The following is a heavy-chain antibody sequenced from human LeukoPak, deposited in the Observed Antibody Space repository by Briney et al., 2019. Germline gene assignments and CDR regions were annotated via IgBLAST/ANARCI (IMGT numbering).Heavy chain of an antibody. J-gene: IGHJ4*02. CDR1: GGSISSGGYY. CDR3: ARDVLIGYCSTTSCPSYFDY. D-gene: IGHD2-2*01. Sequence: SETLSLTCTVSGGSISSGGYYWSWIRQHPVKGLEWIGFIYYSGSTSYNPSLESRVTISVDTSKNQLSLRLTSATAADTAVYFCARDVLIGYCSTTSCPSYFDYWGQGTLVTVSS. V-gene: IGHV4-31*03. CDR2: IYYSGST.